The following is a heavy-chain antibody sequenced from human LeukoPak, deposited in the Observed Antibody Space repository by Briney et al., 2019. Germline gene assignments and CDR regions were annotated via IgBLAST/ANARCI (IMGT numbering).Heavy chain of an antibody. CDR1: GYTFTSSY. D-gene: IGHD3-3*01. CDR2: INPSGGST. J-gene: IGHJ4*02. CDR3: ARALPDFWSGYYDY. Sequence: SVKVSCKAAGYTFTSSYMHWVRQAPGQGLEWMGIINPSGGSTSYAQKFQGRVTMTRDTSTSTVYMELSSLRSEDTAVYYCARALPDFWSGYYDYWGQGTLDTVSS. V-gene: IGHV1-46*01.